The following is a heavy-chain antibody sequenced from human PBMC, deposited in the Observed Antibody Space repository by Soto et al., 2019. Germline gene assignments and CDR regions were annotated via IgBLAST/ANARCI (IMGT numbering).Heavy chain of an antibody. J-gene: IGHJ4*02. Sequence: QVQLLESGGGVGQPGRSLRLSCAASGFTFSTYAMHWVRQPPGKGLEWVAVVSNDGRNKFYADSVRGRFTISRDNSKNTLYLEMDSLRVEDTSVFYCARGQHGLDHWGQGSLVLVSP. CDR2: VSNDGRNK. V-gene: IGHV3-30-3*01. CDR3: ARGQHGLDH. D-gene: IGHD2-8*01. CDR1: GFTFSTYA.